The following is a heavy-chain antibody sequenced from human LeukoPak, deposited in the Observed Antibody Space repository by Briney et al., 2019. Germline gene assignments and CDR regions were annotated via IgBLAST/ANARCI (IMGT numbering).Heavy chain of an antibody. D-gene: IGHD5-18*01. CDR3: ARDQGRGYSYELFDY. Sequence: PGGSLRLSCAASGFTFSSYWMSWVRQAPGKGLEWVANIKQDGSEKYYVDSVKGRFTISRDNAKNSLYLQMNSLRAEDTAVYYCARDQGRGYSYELFDYWGQGTLVTVSS. J-gene: IGHJ4*02. CDR1: GFTFSSYW. V-gene: IGHV3-7*01. CDR2: IKQDGSEK.